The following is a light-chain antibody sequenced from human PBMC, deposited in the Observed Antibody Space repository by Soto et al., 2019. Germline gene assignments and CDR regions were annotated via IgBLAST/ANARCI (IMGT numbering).Light chain of an antibody. CDR1: SSDIGTYDH. J-gene: IGLJ2*01. Sequence: QSALTQPASVSGSPGQSITISCSGTSSDIGTYDHVAWFQQFPGKTPKLMIYSVSNRPSGVSYRFSGSKSGNTASLTISGLQAEDEADYYCSSYTSSSTLEVFGGGTKLTVL. V-gene: IGLV2-14*01. CDR3: SSYTSSSTLEV. CDR2: SVS.